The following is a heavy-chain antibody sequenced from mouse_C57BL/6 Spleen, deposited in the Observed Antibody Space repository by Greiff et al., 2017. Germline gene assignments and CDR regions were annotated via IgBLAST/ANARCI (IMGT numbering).Heavy chain of an antibody. CDR1: GYTFTDYN. CDR2: INPNNGGT. CDR3: ARGDYYGSSYRYFDY. D-gene: IGHD1-1*01. Sequence: EVQLQQSGPELVKPGASVKMSCKASGYTFTDYNMHWVKQSHGKSLEWIGYINPNNGGTSYNQKFKGKATLTVNKSSSTAYMELRILTSEDSAVYYCARGDYYGSSYRYFDYWGQGTTLTVSS. V-gene: IGHV1-22*01. J-gene: IGHJ2*01.